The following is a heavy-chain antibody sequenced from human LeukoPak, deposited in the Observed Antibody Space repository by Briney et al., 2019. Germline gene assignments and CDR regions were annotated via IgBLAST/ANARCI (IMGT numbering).Heavy chain of an antibody. CDR2: IHGNGETT. Sequence: PGGSLRLSCAASAFRFSSFAMTWVRQAPGKGLEWVSGIHGNGETTYYADSVKGRFTISRDNSKNTLYLQMNSLRAEDTAVYYCAKDRRFTLYWGQGTLVTVSS. CDR3: AKDRRFTLY. V-gene: IGHV3-23*01. J-gene: IGHJ4*02. CDR1: AFRFSSFA.